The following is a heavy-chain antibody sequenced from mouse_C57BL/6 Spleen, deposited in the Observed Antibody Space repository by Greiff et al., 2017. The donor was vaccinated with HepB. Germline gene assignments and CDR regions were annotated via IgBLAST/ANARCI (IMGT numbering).Heavy chain of an antibody. J-gene: IGHJ1*03. CDR2: INPNNGGT. D-gene: IGHD1-1*01. CDR1: GYTFTDYN. Sequence: EVQLVESGPELVKPGASVKIPCKASGYTFTDYNMDWVKQSHGKSLEWIGDINPNNGGTIYNQKFKGKATLTVDKSSSTAYMELRSLTSEDTAVYYCARRYYGSYWYFDVWGTGTTVTVSS. CDR3: ARRYYGSYWYFDV. V-gene: IGHV1-18*01.